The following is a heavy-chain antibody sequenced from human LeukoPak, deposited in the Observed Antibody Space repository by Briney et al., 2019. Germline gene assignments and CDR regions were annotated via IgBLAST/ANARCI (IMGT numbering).Heavy chain of an antibody. CDR2: IYRGGTT. CDR3: ARSNREFASGSGDY. D-gene: IGHD3-10*01. J-gene: IGHJ4*02. CDR1: GFTVSSNY. V-gene: IGHV3-53*01. Sequence: GGSLRLSCAASGFTVSSNYMSWVRQAPGKGLEWVSVIYRGGTTYYADSVKGRFTISRDNSKNTLYLQMNSLRAEDTAVYYCARSNREFASGSGDYWGQGTLVTVSS.